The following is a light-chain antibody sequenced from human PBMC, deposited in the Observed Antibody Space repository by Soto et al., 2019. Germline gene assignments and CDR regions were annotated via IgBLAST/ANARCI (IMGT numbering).Light chain of an antibody. CDR3: HQSHSSPYT. J-gene: IGKJ2*01. V-gene: IGKV1-39*01. CDR2: AAS. CDR1: QSIGNY. Sequence: DIQMTQSPSSLSASVGDRVTITCRASQSIGNYLNWYQHKPGKAPKLLIYAASSLQSGVPSRFSGSGSGTDFTLTINSLQPEDFATYFCHQSHSSPYTCGQGTKLEIK.